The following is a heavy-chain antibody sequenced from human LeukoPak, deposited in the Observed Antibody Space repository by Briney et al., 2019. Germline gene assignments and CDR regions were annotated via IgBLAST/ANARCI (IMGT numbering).Heavy chain of an antibody. V-gene: IGHV4-59*08. J-gene: IGHJ4*02. CDR2: IHYTGTT. Sequence: SETLSLTCIVSGGSINSHYWSWIRQPPGKGLEWIGDIHYTGTTKYNPSVKSRVTISVDTSKNQFSLKLSSVTAADTAVYYCARHRVKTAAKIDYWGQGTLVTVSS. D-gene: IGHD6-13*01. CDR1: GGSINSHY. CDR3: ARHRVKTAAKIDY.